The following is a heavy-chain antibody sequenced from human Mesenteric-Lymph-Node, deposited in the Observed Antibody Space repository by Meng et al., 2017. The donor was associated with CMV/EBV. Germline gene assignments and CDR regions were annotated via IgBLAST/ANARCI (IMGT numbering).Heavy chain of an antibody. CDR3: ANYLAGGSGLGS. J-gene: IGHJ4*02. Sequence: QLQRQESGPGLVNPSETLSLTRTVSGGSISSSSYYWGWIRQPPGKGLEWIGSIYYSVSTYYNPSLKSRVTISVDTSKNQFSLKLSSVTAADTAVYYCANYLAGGSGLGSWGQGILVTVSS. V-gene: IGHV4-39*07. CDR1: GGSISSSSYY. D-gene: IGHD3-22*01. CDR2: IYYSVST.